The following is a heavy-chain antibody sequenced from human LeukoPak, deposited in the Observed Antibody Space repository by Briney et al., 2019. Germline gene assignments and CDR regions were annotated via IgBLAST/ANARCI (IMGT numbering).Heavy chain of an antibody. D-gene: IGHD5-12*01. CDR1: GDXFIYYW. CDR2: IYPGDSDT. J-gene: IGHJ6*02. Sequence: GESLKISCNGSGDXFIYYWIAWVRQMPGKGLEWMGAIYPGDSDTRYSPSFQGQVTISADKSISTAYLQWSSLKASDTAMYYCARDSGYDFAYGMDVWGQGTTVTVSS. V-gene: IGHV5-51*01. CDR3: ARDSGYDFAYGMDV.